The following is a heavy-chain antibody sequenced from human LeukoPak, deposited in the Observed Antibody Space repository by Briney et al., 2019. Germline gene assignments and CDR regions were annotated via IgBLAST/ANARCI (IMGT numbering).Heavy chain of an antibody. CDR2: ISYDGSYK. CDR1: GFTFSSYG. CDR3: ARNYDSSGYYLYYFDY. Sequence: GGSLRLSCAASGFTFSSYGMHWVRQAPGKGLEWVAVISYDGSYKYYADSVQGRFTISRDNAKNTLYLQMNSLRAEDTAVYYCARNYDSSGYYLYYFDYWGQGTLVTVSS. J-gene: IGHJ4*02. V-gene: IGHV3-33*05. D-gene: IGHD3-22*01.